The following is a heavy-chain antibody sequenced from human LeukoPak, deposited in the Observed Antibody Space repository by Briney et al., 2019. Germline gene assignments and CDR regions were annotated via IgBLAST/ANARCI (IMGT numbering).Heavy chain of an antibody. J-gene: IGHJ4*02. CDR2: TYTSGDT. Sequence: SETLSLTCTVSGASISDNHWSWSRQPAGKALEWIGRTYTSGDTNYNPSLKSRVRVSVDTSKNQFSLNMRYVTAADTAVYYCTIGATSGSLAHWGPGILVTVSS. CDR1: GASISDNH. D-gene: IGHD6-13*01. CDR3: TIGATSGSLAH. V-gene: IGHV4-4*07.